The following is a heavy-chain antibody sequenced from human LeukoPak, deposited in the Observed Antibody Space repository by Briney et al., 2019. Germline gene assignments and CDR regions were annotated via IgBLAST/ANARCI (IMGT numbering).Heavy chain of an antibody. CDR1: GGTFISYA. CDR2: IIPILGIA. V-gene: IGHV1-69*04. J-gene: IGHJ5*02. D-gene: IGHD3-22*01. Sequence: SVTVSFMASGGTFISYAISWVRQAPGQGLEWMGRIIPILGIANYAQKFQGRVTITADKSTSTAYMELSSLRSEDTAVYYCARDEGVVNYDSSGAPWGRGTLVTVSS. CDR3: ARDEGVVNYDSSGAP.